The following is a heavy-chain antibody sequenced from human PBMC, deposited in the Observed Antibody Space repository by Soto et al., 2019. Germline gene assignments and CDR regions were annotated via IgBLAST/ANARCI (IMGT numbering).Heavy chain of an antibody. Sequence: SETLSLTCTVSGGSISSSSYYWGWIRQPPGKGLEWIGCIYYSGSTNYNPSLKSRVTISVDTSTNQFSLNLSSVTAADTAVYFCARVPYSSDTYFYYGVDVWGQGTTVTVSS. CDR1: GGSISSSSYY. CDR3: ARVPYSSDTYFYYGVDV. D-gene: IGHD6-19*01. CDR2: IYYSGST. J-gene: IGHJ6*02. V-gene: IGHV4-39*07.